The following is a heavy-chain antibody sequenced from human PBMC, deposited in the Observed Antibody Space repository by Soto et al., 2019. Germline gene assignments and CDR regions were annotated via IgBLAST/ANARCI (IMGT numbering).Heavy chain of an antibody. J-gene: IGHJ4*02. CDR3: ARAWGQYCGGDCYPGYFDY. V-gene: IGHV5-51*01. Sequence: GESLKISCKGSGYSFIRYWIGWVRQMPGKGLEWMGIIYPGDSDTRYSPSFQGQVTISADKSISTAYLQWSSLKASDTAMYYCARAWGQYCGGDCYPGYFDYWGQGTLVTVSS. D-gene: IGHD2-21*02. CDR1: GYSFIRYW. CDR2: IYPGDSDT.